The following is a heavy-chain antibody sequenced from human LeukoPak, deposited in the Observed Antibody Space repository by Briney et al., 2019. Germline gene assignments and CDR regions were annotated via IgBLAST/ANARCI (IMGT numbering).Heavy chain of an antibody. CDR3: VRDAYCGGDCYPPSGTEYCQH. D-gene: IGHD2-21*02. Sequence: GGSLRLSCEASGFIYRDFTMAWVRQAPGKGLEWVSSISSSSSNILYADSVKGRFIISRDNAKNSVFLQLNSLRVEDAATYYCVRDAYCGGDCYPPSGTEYCQHWGQGTLVAVSS. CDR1: GFIYRDFT. CDR2: ISSSSSNI. V-gene: IGHV3-21*06. J-gene: IGHJ1*01.